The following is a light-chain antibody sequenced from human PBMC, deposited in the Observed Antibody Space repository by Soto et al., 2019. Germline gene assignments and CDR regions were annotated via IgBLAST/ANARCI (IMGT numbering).Light chain of an antibody. CDR2: DVT. CDR3: CSHAGTYIYV. V-gene: IGLV2-11*01. CDR1: NSDVGAYDY. J-gene: IGLJ1*01. Sequence: QSALTQPRSVSGSPGQSVIISCTGTNSDVGAYDYVSWYQQHPGKAPKLIIYDVTKRPSGVPDRFSGFKSGNTASLTISGLQAEDEADYSCCSHAGTYIYVFGTGTQLTVL.